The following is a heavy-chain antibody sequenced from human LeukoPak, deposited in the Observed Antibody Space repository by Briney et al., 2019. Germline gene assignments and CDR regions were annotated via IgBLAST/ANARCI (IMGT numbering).Heavy chain of an antibody. J-gene: IGHJ3*02. Sequence: KPGGSLRLSCAASRFTFSSYSMNWVRQAPGKGLEWVSSISSSSSYIYYADSVKGRFTISRDNAKNSLYLQMNSLRAEDTAVYYCARDPGGMAGAGTGWYAFDIWGQGTMVTVSS. CDR1: RFTFSSYS. CDR3: ARDPGGMAGAGTGWYAFDI. D-gene: IGHD6-13*01. V-gene: IGHV3-21*01. CDR2: ISSSSSYI.